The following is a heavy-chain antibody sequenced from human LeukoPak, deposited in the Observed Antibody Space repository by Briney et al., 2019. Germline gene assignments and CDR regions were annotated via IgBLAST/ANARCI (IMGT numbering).Heavy chain of an antibody. CDR1: GGSISSGSYY. CDR3: ARDAYGGNSWGWFDP. CDR2: IYSSGKT. D-gene: IGHD4-23*01. J-gene: IGHJ5*02. Sequence: PSETLSLTCTVSGGSISSGSYYWSWIRQSAGKGLEWIGRIYSSGKTNYKPSLQSRVTISVDTSKKQFSLRLNSVTAADTAVYYCARDAYGGNSWGWFDPWGQGTLVTVSS. V-gene: IGHV4-61*02.